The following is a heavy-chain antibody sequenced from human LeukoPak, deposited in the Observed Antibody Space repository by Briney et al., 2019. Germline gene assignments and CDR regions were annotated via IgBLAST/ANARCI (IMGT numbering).Heavy chain of an antibody. V-gene: IGHV4-59*02. CDR3: TRSLGVVIHGGMDV. D-gene: IGHD3-3*01. CDR1: GASVSNYY. CDR2: FHYSGST. J-gene: IGHJ6*02. Sequence: SETLSLTCRVSGASVSNYYWSWIRQSPGKGLEWIGFFHYSGSTNYNPSLNSRVTTSIDTSMNQFSLKLSSVTAADTAVYYCTRSLGVVIHGGMDVWGQGTTVTVSS.